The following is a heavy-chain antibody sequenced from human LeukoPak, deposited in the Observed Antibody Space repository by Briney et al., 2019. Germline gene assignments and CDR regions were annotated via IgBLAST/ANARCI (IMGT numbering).Heavy chain of an antibody. J-gene: IGHJ4*02. V-gene: IGHV4-39*01. CDR3: ASQPYFESSGYYFY. Sequence: SETLSLTCTVSGGSNSSSTYNWGWIRQPPGKGLEWIGSIYNSGSTFYNPSLKSRVTISIDTSKNQFSLKLTSVTAADTAIYYCASQPYFESSGYYFYWGQGTLVTVSS. CDR2: IYNSGST. D-gene: IGHD3-22*01. CDR1: GGSNSSSTYN.